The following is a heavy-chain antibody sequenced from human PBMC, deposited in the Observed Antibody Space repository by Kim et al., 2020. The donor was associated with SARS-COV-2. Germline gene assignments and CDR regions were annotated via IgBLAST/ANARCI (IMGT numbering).Heavy chain of an antibody. V-gene: IGHV3-15*01. D-gene: IGHD3-22*01. CDR1: GFTFSNAW. CDR3: TTYYYYDSSGYYSSMAFDY. CDR2: IKSKTDGGTT. J-gene: IGHJ4*02. Sequence: GGSLRLSCAASGFTFSNAWMSWVRQAPGKGLEWVGRIKSKTDGGTTDYAAPVKGRFTISRDDSKNTLYLQMNSLKTEDTAVYYCTTYYYYDSSGYYSSMAFDYWGQGTLVTVSS.